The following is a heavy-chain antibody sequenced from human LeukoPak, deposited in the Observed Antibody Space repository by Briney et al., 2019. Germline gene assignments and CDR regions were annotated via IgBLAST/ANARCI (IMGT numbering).Heavy chain of an antibody. CDR2: IYYSGST. Sequence: SETLSLTCTVSGGSISSSSYYWGWIRQPPGKGLEWIGSIYYSGSTYYNPSLKSRVTISVDTSKNQLSLKLSSVTAADTAVYYCARGRLPDNWFDPWGQGTLVTVSS. D-gene: IGHD2-15*01. CDR3: ARGRLPDNWFDP. J-gene: IGHJ5*02. CDR1: GGSISSSSYY. V-gene: IGHV4-39*07.